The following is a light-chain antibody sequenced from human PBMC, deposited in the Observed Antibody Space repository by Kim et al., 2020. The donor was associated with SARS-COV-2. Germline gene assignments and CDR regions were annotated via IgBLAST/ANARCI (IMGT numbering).Light chain of an antibody. CDR2: QAT. J-gene: IGLJ1*01. V-gene: IGLV3-1*01. CDR3: QAWDSSTV. Sequence: SYELTQPPSVSVSPGQTASITCSGDKLGDKYACWYQQKPGQSPVLVIYQATKRPSGIPERFSGSNSGNTATLTIRGTQAMDEADYYCQAWDSSTVFGTGT. CDR1: KLGDKY.